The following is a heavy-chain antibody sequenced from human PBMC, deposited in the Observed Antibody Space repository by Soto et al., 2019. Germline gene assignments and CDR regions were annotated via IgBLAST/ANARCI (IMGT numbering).Heavy chain of an antibody. CDR3: ARLQVVRGVFDGFNV. Sequence: GESLKISCKGSGYSFAGYWIGWVRQMPGKGLDWMGVIYPGDSDTRYSPSFHGQVTISADKSISTAYLQWSSLKASDTAMYFCARLQVVRGVFDGFNVWGQGTIVTVSS. D-gene: IGHD3-10*01. CDR1: GYSFAGYW. CDR2: IYPGDSDT. J-gene: IGHJ3*01. V-gene: IGHV5-51*01.